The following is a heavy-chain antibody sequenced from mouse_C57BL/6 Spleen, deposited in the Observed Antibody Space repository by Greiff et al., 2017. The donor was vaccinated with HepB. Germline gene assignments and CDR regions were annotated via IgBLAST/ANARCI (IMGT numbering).Heavy chain of an antibody. V-gene: IGHV1-64*01. D-gene: IGHD2-5*01. CDR1: GYTFPSYW. CDR2: IHPNSGST. CDR3: ARSNSNYRFAY. Sequence: VQLQQPGAELVKPGASVKLSCKASGYTFPSYWMHWVKQRPGQGLEWIGMIHPNSGSTNYNEKFKSKATLTVDKSSSTAYMQLSSLTSEDSAVYYCARSNSNYRFAYWGQGTLVTVSA. J-gene: IGHJ3*01.